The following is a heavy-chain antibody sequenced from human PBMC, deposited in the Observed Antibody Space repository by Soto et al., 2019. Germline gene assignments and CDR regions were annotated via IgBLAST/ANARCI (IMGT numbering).Heavy chain of an antibody. D-gene: IGHD2-15*01. J-gene: IGHJ6*02. CDR2: INPSGGST. CDR3: ARDLRDIVVVVAATRYYYYYGMAV. V-gene: IGHV1-46*01. CDR1: GYTFTSYY. Sequence: GASVKVSCKASGYTFTSYYMHCVRQAPGQGLEWTGIINPSGGSTSYAQKFQGRVTMTRDTSTSTVYMELSSLRSEDTAVYYCARDLRDIVVVVAATRYYYYYGMAVWVQGTTVTVSS.